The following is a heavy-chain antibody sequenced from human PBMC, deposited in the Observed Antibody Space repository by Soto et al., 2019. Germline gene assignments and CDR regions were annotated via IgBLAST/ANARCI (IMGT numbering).Heavy chain of an antibody. D-gene: IGHD1-1*01. CDR3: ALGWFDCNDYVLYV. CDR1: GNSVSSNSAA. Sequence: SQTLSLTCAMSGNSVSSNSAAWNWIRQSPSRGLEWLGRTYYRSKWYNDYAVSVKSRITINPDTSKNQFSLQLNSVTPEDTAVYYCALGWFDCNDYVLYVCGQRSSDPVSS. J-gene: IGHJ6*01. CDR2: TYYRSKWYN. V-gene: IGHV6-1*01.